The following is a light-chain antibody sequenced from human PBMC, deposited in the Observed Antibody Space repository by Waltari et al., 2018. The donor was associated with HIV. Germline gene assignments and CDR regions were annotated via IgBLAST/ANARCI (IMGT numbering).Light chain of an antibody. CDR1: SSNIGAGYD. J-gene: IGLJ2*01. V-gene: IGLV1-40*01. CDR2: GNS. Sequence: QSVLTQPPSVSVAPGQRVTISCTGSSSNIGAGYDLHWYQQLPGTAPKLLIYGNSNRPSGVPDRFSGSKSGTSASLAITGLQAEDEADYYCQSYDSSLRGVFGGGTKLTVL. CDR3: QSYDSSLRGV.